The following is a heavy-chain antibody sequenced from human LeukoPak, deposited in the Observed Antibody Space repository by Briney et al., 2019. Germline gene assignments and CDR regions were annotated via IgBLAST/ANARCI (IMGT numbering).Heavy chain of an antibody. CDR1: GYSFTSYW. Sequence: GESLKISRKGSGYSFTSYWIGWVRQMPGKGLEWMGIIHPGDSDTRYSPSFQGQVTISVDKSISTAYLQWSSLKASDTAMYYCARLTEVDSSKVFSWSGDRTGWLDPWGQGTLVTVSS. D-gene: IGHD1-14*01. CDR3: ARLTEVDSSKVFSWSGDRTGWLDP. V-gene: IGHV5-51*01. CDR2: IHPGDSDT. J-gene: IGHJ5*02.